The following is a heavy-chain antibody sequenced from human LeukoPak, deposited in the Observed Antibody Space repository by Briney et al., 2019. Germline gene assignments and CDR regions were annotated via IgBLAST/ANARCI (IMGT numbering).Heavy chain of an antibody. Sequence: GGSLRLSCAASGFTFSSYIIHWVRQAPGKGLEWVAVISYDGTDKYYADSVKGRFTISRDNSKNTLYVQMNSLRAEDTAVYYCARGSFGAGVGATMDDACDIWGQGTMVTVSS. V-gene: IGHV3-30*04. D-gene: IGHD1-26*01. CDR1: GFTFSSYI. J-gene: IGHJ3*02. CDR2: ISYDGTDK. CDR3: ARGSFGAGVGATMDDACDI.